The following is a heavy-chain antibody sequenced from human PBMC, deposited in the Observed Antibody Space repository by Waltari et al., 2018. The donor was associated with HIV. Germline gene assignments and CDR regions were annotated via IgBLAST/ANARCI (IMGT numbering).Heavy chain of an antibody. J-gene: IGHJ5*02. CDR2: INHSGST. CDR3: ARGEYSSSSGWFDP. D-gene: IGHD6-6*01. V-gene: IGHV4-34*01. CDR1: GGSFSGYY. Sequence: QVQLQQWGARLLKPSETLSLTCAVYGGSFSGYYWSWIRQPPGKGLEWIGEINHSGSTNYNPSLKSRVTISVDTFKNQFSLKLSSVTAADTAVYYCARGEYSSSSGWFDPWGQGTLVTVSS.